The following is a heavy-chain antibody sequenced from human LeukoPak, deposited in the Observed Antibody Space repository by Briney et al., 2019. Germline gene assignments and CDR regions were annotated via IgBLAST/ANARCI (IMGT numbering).Heavy chain of an antibody. V-gene: IGHV4-31*03. Sequence: SQTLSLTCTVSGGSISSGGYYWSWIRQHPGKGLEWIGYIYYSGSTYYNPSPKSRVTISVDTSKNQFSLKLSSVTAADTAVYYCARSCSGGSCLYYWGQGTLVTVSS. CDR1: GGSISSGGYY. CDR2: IYYSGST. J-gene: IGHJ4*02. CDR3: ARSCSGGSCLYY. D-gene: IGHD2-15*01.